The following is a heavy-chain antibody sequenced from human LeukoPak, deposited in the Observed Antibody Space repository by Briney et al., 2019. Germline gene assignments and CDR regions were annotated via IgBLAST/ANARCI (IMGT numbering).Heavy chain of an antibody. V-gene: IGHV3-23*01. J-gene: IGHJ4*02. CDR3: AKGGSDGSLYYFDY. CDR1: GFTFSSYA. D-gene: IGHD2-15*01. CDR2: ISGSGGST. Sequence: PGGSLRLSCAASGFTFSSYAMSWVRQAPGKGLEWVSAISGSGGSTYYADSVKGRFTISRDNSKNTLYLQMNILRAEDTAVYYCAKGGSDGSLYYFDYWGQGSLVTVSS.